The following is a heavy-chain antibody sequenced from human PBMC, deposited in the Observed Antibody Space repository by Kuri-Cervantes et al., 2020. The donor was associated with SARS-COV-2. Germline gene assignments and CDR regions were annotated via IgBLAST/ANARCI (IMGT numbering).Heavy chain of an antibody. CDR2: ISSSGSTI. CDR3: ARCVATIRGWFDP. Sequence: GGSLRLSCAASGFTFSSYEMNWVRQAPGKGLEWVSCISSSGSTIYYADSVKGRFTISRDNAKNSLYLQMNSLRAEDTAVYYCARCVATIRGWFDPWGQGTLVTVSS. D-gene: IGHD5-12*01. V-gene: IGHV3-48*03. CDR1: GFTFSSYE. J-gene: IGHJ5*02.